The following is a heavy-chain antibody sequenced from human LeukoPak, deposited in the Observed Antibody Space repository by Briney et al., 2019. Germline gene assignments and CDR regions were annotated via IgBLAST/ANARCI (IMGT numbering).Heavy chain of an antibody. CDR1: GGSISSYY. CDR3: AKSPYCSSTSCYPGWYFDL. D-gene: IGHD2-2*01. Sequence: SETLSLTCTVSGGSISSYYWSWIRQPPGKGLEWIGEINHSGSTNYNPSLKSRVTISVDTSKNQFSLKLSSVTAADTAVYYCAKSPYCSSTSCYPGWYFDLWGRGTLVTVSS. V-gene: IGHV4-34*01. J-gene: IGHJ2*01. CDR2: INHSGST.